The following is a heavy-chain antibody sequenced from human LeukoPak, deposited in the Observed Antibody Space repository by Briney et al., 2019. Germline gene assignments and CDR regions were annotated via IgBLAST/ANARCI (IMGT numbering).Heavy chain of an antibody. CDR2: IRSKAYGGTT. Sequence: GGSLRLSCTASGFTFGDYAMSWFRQAPRKGLEWVGFIRSKAYGGTTEYAASVKGRFTISRDDSKSIAYLQMNSLKTEDTAVYYCTRDLNGDYGFAFDIWGQGTMVTVSS. CDR1: GFTFGDYA. J-gene: IGHJ3*02. D-gene: IGHD4-17*01. V-gene: IGHV3-49*03. CDR3: TRDLNGDYGFAFDI.